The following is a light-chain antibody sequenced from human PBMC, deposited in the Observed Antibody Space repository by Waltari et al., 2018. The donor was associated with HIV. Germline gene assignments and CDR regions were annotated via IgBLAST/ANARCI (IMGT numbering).Light chain of an antibody. CDR1: SSDVGYYNR. J-gene: IGLJ3*02. Sequence: QSALTQPPSVSGSPGQSVTISCTGTSSDVGYYNRVSWYQQPPGTAPKLRIFEVSNRPSGVPDRFSGSKSDNTASLTISGLQAEDEADYYCSSYTSSNTWVFGGGTKLTVL. CDR3: SSYTSSNTWV. CDR2: EVS. V-gene: IGLV2-18*02.